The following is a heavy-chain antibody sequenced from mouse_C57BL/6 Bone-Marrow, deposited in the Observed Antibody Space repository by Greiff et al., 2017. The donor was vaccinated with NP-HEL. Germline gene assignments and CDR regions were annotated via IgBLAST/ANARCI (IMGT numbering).Heavy chain of an antibody. Sequence: EVKLQESGGGLVKPGGSLKLSCAASGFTFSSYAMSWVRQTPEKRLEWVATISDGGSYTYYPDNVKGRFTLSRDNAKNNLYLQMSHLKSEDTAMYYCARDYDGYPSWCAYWGQGTLVTVSA. CDR1: GFTFSSYA. V-gene: IGHV5-4*01. CDR3: ARDYDGYPSWCAY. CDR2: ISDGGSYT. J-gene: IGHJ3*01. D-gene: IGHD2-3*01.